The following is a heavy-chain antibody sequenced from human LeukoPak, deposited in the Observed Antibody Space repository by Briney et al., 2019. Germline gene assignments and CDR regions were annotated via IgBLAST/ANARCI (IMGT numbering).Heavy chain of an antibody. CDR3: AKEAIPAAILYYYYMDV. CDR2: IRYDGSNT. J-gene: IGHJ6*03. V-gene: IGHV3-30*02. CDR1: GFTFTSYG. D-gene: IGHD2-2*01. Sequence: GGSLRLSCAASGFTFTSYGIHWVRQAPAKGLEWVAFIRYDGSNTFYADSVKGRFTVSRDNSKNTLYLQMNSLRAEDTAIYYCAKEAIPAAILYYYYMDVWGKGTTVTVSS.